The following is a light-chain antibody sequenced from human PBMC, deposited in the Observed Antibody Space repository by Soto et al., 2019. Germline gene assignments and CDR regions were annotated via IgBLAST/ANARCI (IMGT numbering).Light chain of an antibody. Sequence: DIQMTQSPSTLSASVGDRVTITCRASQSISSWLAWYQQKPGEAPKLLIYDASSLESGVPSRFSGSGSGTEFTLTISSLQPDDFATYDCQQYNSYSTFGQGTKLEIK. CDR2: DAS. CDR1: QSISSW. CDR3: QQYNSYST. J-gene: IGKJ2*01. V-gene: IGKV1-5*01.